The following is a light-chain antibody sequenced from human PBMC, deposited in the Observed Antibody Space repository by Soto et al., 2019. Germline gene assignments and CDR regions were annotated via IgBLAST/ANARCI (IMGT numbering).Light chain of an antibody. V-gene: IGKV1-39*01. CDR1: QSISSY. Sequence: DIQMTQSPSSLSASVGDRVTITCRASQSISSYLNWYQQKPGKAPKLLIYAASSLQSVVPSRFSGSGSGTDFTLTISSLQTEDFATYYCKQSYSTPSIFGQGTKLEIK. CDR3: KQSYSTPSI. CDR2: AAS. J-gene: IGKJ2*01.